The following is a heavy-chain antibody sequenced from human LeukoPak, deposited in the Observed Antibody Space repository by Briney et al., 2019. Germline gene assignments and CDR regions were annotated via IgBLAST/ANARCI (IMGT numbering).Heavy chain of an antibody. CDR1: GGPISSGDYY. J-gene: IGHJ5*02. V-gene: IGHV4-30-4*08. CDR3: ARDLHTPVDYGDYGSPPNVFDP. Sequence: PSQTLSFNCTVSGGPISSGDYYWSWIRQPPGKGLEWIGYIYFSGSTYYDPSLKSRVTISVDTYKNQFSLKLSSLTAADTSVYYCARDLHTPVDYGDYGSPPNVFDPWGQGTLVTVSP. CDR2: IYFSGST. D-gene: IGHD4-17*01.